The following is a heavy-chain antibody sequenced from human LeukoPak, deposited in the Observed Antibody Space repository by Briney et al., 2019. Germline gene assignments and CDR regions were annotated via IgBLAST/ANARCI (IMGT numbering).Heavy chain of an antibody. D-gene: IGHD3-22*01. CDR2: IKTTGLTT. Sequence: PGGSLRLSCAASGFDFSDYYMSWIRQAPGKGLEWISNIKTTGLTTYYADSVKGRFTISRDNSKNTLYLQMNSLRAEDTAVYYCASAPGVSYDSSGYYQGAFDIWGQGTMVTVSS. CDR3: ASAPGVSYDSSGYYQGAFDI. CDR1: GFDFSDYY. J-gene: IGHJ3*02. V-gene: IGHV3-11*04.